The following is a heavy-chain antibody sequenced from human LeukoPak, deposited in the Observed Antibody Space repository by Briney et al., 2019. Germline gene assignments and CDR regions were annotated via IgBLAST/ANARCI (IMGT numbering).Heavy chain of an antibody. CDR3: ARGISVTGTPGGWFDP. Sequence: SVKVSCKASGGTLSSYAISWVRQAPGQGLEWMGGIIPIFGTANYAQKFQGRVTITADESTSTAYMELSSLRSEDTAVYYCARGISVTGTPGGWFDPWGQGTLVTVSS. CDR2: IIPIFGTA. V-gene: IGHV1-69*13. J-gene: IGHJ5*02. CDR1: GGTLSSYA. D-gene: IGHD1-20*01.